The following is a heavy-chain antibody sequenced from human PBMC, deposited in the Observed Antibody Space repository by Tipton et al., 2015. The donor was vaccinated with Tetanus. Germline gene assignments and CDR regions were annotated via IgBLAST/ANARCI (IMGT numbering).Heavy chain of an antibody. Sequence: GSLRLSCAASGFTFTRYPMHWVRQAPGKGLEYVASILGDDSSTLYASSMKGRFTITRDNSKNTLYLQMNSLRAEDTAMYYCARVPGAGVGYCSGGNCHYFDYWGQGTLVTVSS. V-gene: IGHV3-64*01. D-gene: IGHD2-15*01. CDR1: GFTFTRYP. CDR2: ILGDDSST. CDR3: ARVPGAGVGYCSGGNCHYFDY. J-gene: IGHJ4*02.